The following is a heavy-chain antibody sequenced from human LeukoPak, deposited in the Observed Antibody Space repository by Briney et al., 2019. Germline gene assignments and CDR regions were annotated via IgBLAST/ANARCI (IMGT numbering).Heavy chain of an antibody. CDR2: INPNSGGT. J-gene: IGHJ4*02. CDR3: ARDSIPPEHITMIVAVNSPPDY. Sequence: ASVKVSCKASGYTFTGYYMHWVRQAPGQGLEWMGWINPNSGGTNYAQKFQGRVTMTRDTSISTAYMELGRLRSDDTAVYYCARDSIPPEHITMIVAVNSPPDYWGQGTLVTVSS. D-gene: IGHD3-22*01. V-gene: IGHV1-2*02. CDR1: GYTFTGYY.